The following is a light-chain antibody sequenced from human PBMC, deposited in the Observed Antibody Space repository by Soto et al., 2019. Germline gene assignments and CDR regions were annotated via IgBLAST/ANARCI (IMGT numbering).Light chain of an antibody. CDR1: QTISNW. CDR3: QHSNTYPYT. CDR2: KAS. J-gene: IGKJ2*01. V-gene: IGKV1-5*03. Sequence: DIQMTQSPSTLSASVGDRVTITCRASQTISNWLAWYQQRPGKAPNLLIYKASTLESGVSSRFSGRGSGTEFTLTISSLQPDDFATYYCQHSNTYPYTFGQGTKLEIK.